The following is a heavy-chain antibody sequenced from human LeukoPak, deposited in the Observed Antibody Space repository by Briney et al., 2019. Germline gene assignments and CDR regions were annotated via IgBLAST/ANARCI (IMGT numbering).Heavy chain of an antibody. CDR3: ARDAYYYDSSGYHRLGGAFDI. Sequence: SETLSLTCTVSGGSISSSSYYWGWIRQPPGKGLEWIGSIYYSGSTYYNPSLKSRVTISVDTSKNQFSLKLSSVTAADTAVYYCARDAYYYDSSGYHRLGGAFDIWGQGTMVTVSS. V-gene: IGHV4-39*07. J-gene: IGHJ3*02. D-gene: IGHD3-22*01. CDR1: GGSISSSSYY. CDR2: IYYSGST.